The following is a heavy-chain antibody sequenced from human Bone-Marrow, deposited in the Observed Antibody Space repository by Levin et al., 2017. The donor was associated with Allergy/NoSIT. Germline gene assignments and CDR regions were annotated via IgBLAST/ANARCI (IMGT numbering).Heavy chain of an antibody. CDR1: GYTFTDYY. D-gene: IGHD1-1*01. CDR2: INPNSGAT. Sequence: ASVKVSCKASGYTFTDYYVHWVRQAPGQGLEWMGWINPNSGATNYAQKFQGRVTMTGDTSISTVYMELNRLTSDDTAVFYCARGGGTTGGSGGTLTGLFGYWGQGSLVTVSS. CDR3: ARGGGTTGGSGGTLTGLFGY. J-gene: IGHJ4*02. V-gene: IGHV1-2*02.